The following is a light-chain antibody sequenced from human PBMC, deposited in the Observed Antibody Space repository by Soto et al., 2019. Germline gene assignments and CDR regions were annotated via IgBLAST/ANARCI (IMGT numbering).Light chain of an antibody. CDR3: QQYNRWPIT. V-gene: IGKV3-15*01. Sequence: EIVMTQSPGTLSVSPGEGATLSCWASQSISTTLAWFQQRPGQAPRLLIYGASARATGIPARFSGSGSGTEFTLTISSLQSKDFAVYYCQQYNRWPITFGGGTKVELK. J-gene: IGKJ4*01. CDR1: QSISTT. CDR2: GAS.